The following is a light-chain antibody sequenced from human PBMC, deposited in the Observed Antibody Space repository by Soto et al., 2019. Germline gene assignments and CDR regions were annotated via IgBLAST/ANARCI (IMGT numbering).Light chain of an antibody. J-gene: IGLJ2*01. CDR1: SSNIGAGYD. CDR3: QAYDSSLGVSG. V-gene: IGLV1-40*01. CDR2: GNS. Sequence: QSVLTQPPSVSGAPGQRVTISCTGSSSNIGAGYDVHWYQQLPGTAPKLLIYGNSNRPSGVPDRFSGSKSGTSASLAITGVQAEDGADYFWQAYDSSLGVSGFGGGTKLTVL.